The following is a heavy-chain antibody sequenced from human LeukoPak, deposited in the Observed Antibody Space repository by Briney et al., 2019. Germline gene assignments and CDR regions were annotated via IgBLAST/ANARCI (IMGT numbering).Heavy chain of an antibody. CDR2: MNPSSGNT. J-gene: IGHJ4*02. Sequence: ASVKVSCKASGHTFTNDEIHWVRQATGQGLEWMGWMNPSSGNTGYAQKFQGRHTMTRNTSISTAYMDLSSLRSDDTAVYYCARRDCTTGACRFDDWGQGTRVSVSP. D-gene: IGHD2-8*01. V-gene: IGHV1-8*01. CDR1: GHTFTNDE. CDR3: ARRDCTTGACRFDD.